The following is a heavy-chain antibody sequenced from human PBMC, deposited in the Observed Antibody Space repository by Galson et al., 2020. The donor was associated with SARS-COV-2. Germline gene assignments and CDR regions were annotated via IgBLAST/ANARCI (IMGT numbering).Heavy chain of an antibody. CDR2: IDWDDDK. CDR1: GFSLSTSGMC. J-gene: IGHJ4*02. V-gene: IGHV2-70*11. Sequence: SGPTLVKPTQTLTLTCTFSGFSLSTSGMCESWIRQPPGKALEWLARIDWDDDKYYSTSLKTRLTISKDTSKNQVVLTMTNMDPVDTATYYCARLYSGYVAYDYWGQGTLVTVSS. CDR3: ARLYSGYVAYDY. D-gene: IGHD5-12*01.